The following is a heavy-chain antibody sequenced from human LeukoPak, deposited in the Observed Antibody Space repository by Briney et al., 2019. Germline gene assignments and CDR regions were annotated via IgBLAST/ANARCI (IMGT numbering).Heavy chain of an antibody. Sequence: GGSLRLSCAASGFTFSGYVMTWVRQPPGKGLQWVADISGSGGSTYYADSVKGRFSISRDNSKNTLYLQMNSLRAEDTAVYYCAKRYYGSGNYDPLFDSWGQGTLVTVSS. D-gene: IGHD3-10*01. CDR2: ISGSGGST. V-gene: IGHV3-23*01. CDR3: AKRYYGSGNYDPLFDS. J-gene: IGHJ4*02. CDR1: GFTFSGYV.